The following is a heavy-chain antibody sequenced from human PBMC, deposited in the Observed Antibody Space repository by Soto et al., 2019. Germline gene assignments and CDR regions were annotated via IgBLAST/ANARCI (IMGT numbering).Heavy chain of an antibody. CDR1: GGTFSSYA. D-gene: IGHD3-22*01. CDR2: IIPIFGTA. V-gene: IGHV1-69*12. J-gene: IGHJ3*02. CDR3: ARDRDYYYDSSGYLDI. Sequence: QVQLVQSGAEVKKPGSSVKVSCKASGGTFSSYAISWVRQAPGQGLEWMGGIIPIFGTANYAQKFQGRVTSTADESTSTAYMELSSLRSEDTAVYYCARDRDYYYDSSGYLDIWGQGTMVTVSS.